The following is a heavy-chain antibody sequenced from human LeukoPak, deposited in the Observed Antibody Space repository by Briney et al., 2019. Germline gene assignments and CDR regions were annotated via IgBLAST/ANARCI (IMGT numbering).Heavy chain of an antibody. CDR1: GGSFSGYY. CDR2: INHSGST. Sequence: SETLSLTCAVYGGSFSGYYWSWIRHPPGKGLEWIGEINHSGSTNYNLSLKSRVTISVDTSKNQFSLKLSSVTAADTAVYYCARDGIAAAENWFDPWGQGTLVTVSS. CDR3: ARDGIAAAENWFDP. D-gene: IGHD6-13*01. J-gene: IGHJ5*02. V-gene: IGHV4-34*01.